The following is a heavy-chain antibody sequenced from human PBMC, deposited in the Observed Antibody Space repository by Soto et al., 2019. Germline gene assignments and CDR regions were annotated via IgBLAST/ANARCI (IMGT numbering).Heavy chain of an antibody. V-gene: IGHV3-30*18. Sequence: VQLVESGGGVVQPGRSLRLSCAASGFTFSDYAMHWVRQAPGKGLEWVAVVSHDGRNTHYADSVKGRFTISRDSSKNTVYLEMTSLGAEDTAVYYCAKGGRQWLVTSDFNYWGQGALVTVSS. J-gene: IGHJ4*02. D-gene: IGHD6-19*01. CDR3: AKGGRQWLVTSDFNY. CDR2: VSHDGRNT. CDR1: GFTFSDYA.